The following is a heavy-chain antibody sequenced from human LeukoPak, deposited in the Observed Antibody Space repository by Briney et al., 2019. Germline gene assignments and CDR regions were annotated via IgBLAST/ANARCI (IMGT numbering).Heavy chain of an antibody. V-gene: IGHV1-2*02. CDR3: ARDLMRYYDSSGYSGIQH. CDR1: GYTFTGYY. J-gene: IGHJ1*01. CDR2: VNPNSGGT. Sequence: GASVKVSCKASGYTFTGYYMHWVRQAPGQGLEWMGWVNPNSGGTNYAQKFQGRVTMTRDTSTSTVYMELSSLTSEDTAVYYCARDLMRYYDSSGYSGIQHWGQGTLVTVSS. D-gene: IGHD3-22*01.